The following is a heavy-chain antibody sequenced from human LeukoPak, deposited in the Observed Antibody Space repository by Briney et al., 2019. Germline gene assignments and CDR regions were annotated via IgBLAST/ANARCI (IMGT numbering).Heavy chain of an antibody. CDR1: GFTFGGYG. CDR2: IAYDGSRA. V-gene: IGHV3-33*01. Sequence: GGSLRLSCAGSGFTFGGYGVHWFRQTPGKGLEWVAAIAYDGSRAFYADSVKGRFTISRDNSKNTMSVQMDDLRAEDTAVYYCTRYNNDHFDYWGQGTLVTVSS. CDR3: TRYNNDHFDY. D-gene: IGHD1-14*01. J-gene: IGHJ4*02.